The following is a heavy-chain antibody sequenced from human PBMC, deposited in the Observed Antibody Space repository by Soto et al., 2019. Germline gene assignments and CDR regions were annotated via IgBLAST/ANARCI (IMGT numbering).Heavy chain of an antibody. V-gene: IGHV1-18*04. CDR3: ARFICTNSGGNYYYVMDV. Sequence: QVQLVQSGAEVKKPGASVKVSCKASGYTLSNFDISWVRQAPGQGLEWMAWISGHNGNTNFAQKFQGRVRLTADTAVSRAYMELRSLRSDDTGVYFCARFICTNSGGNYYYVMDVWGQGTTVTVSS. CDR2: ISGHNGNT. D-gene: IGHD3-10*01. J-gene: IGHJ6*02. CDR1: GYTLSNFD.